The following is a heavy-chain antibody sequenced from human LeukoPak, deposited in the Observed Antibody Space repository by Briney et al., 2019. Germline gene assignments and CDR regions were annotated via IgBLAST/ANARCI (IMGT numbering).Heavy chain of an antibody. D-gene: IGHD6-13*01. V-gene: IGHV1-8*01. CDR2: MNPNSSNT. Sequence: ASVKVSSKASGYTFTSYDINWVRLATGQGLEWMGWMNPNSSNTGYAQKFQGRVTMTRNTSISTAYMELSSLRSEDTAVYYCARVRKQQLDRRGRYYFDYWGQGTLVTVSS. CDR1: GYTFTSYD. CDR3: ARVRKQQLDRRGRYYFDY. J-gene: IGHJ4*02.